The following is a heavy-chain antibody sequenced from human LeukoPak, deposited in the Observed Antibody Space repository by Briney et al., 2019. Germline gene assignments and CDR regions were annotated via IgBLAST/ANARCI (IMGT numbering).Heavy chain of an antibody. CDR1: GYTFTSYY. J-gene: IGHJ4*02. V-gene: IGHV1-46*01. CDR2: INPSGGST. Sequence: ASVKVSCKASGYTFTSYYMHWVRQAPGQGLEWMGIINPSGGSTSYAQKFQGRVTMTRDTSTSTVYMELSSVRSEDTAVYYCARDLDYYDSSGTLDYWGQGTLVTVSS. CDR3: ARDLDYYDSSGTLDY. D-gene: IGHD3-22*01.